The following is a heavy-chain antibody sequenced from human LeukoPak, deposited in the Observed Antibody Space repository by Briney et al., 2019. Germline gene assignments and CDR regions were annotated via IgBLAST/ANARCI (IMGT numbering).Heavy chain of an antibody. J-gene: IGHJ4*02. CDR2: ISSSSSTI. Sequence: PGGSLRLSCAASGFTFSSYSMNWVRQAPGKGLEWVSYISSSSSTIYYADSVKGRFTISRDNARNSLFLQMNSLRAEDTALYYCAREQDREASATIVGDYWGQGTLVTVSS. CDR1: GFTFSSYS. D-gene: IGHD2-15*01. V-gene: IGHV3-48*04. CDR3: AREQDREASATIVGDY.